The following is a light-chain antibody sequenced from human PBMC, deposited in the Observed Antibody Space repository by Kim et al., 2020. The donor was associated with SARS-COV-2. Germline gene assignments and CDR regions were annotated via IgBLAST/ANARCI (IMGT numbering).Light chain of an antibody. J-gene: IGLJ3*02. V-gene: IGLV3-1*01. CDR1: KLGDKY. CDR2: QDS. CDR3: LAWDSSTVWL. Sequence: SYELTQPPSVSVSPGQTASITCSGDKLGDKYACWYQQKPGQSPVLVIYQDSKLPSGIPERFSGSNSGNTATLTISCTHAMDEADYYCLAWDSSTVWLFGG.